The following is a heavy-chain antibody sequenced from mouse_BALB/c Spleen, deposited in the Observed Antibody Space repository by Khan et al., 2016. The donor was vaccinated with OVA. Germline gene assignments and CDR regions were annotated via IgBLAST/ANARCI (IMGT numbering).Heavy chain of an antibody. V-gene: IGHV1-18*01. J-gene: IGHJ3*01. D-gene: IGHD1-1*01. CDR2: INPYNGGT. Sequence: EVQLQQSGPELVKPGTSMKISCKASGYSFTDYTMNWVKQSHGKNLEWIGLINPYNGGTSYNQKFKGKATLTEDKSSSTAYMELLSLTSEDSAVYYCARGNYYGSNSWFGYWGQGTLVTVSA. CDR3: ARGNYYGSNSWFGY. CDR1: GYSFTDYT.